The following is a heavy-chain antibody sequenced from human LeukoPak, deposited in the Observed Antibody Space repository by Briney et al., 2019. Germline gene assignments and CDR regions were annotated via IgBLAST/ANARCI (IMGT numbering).Heavy chain of an antibody. Sequence: PSETLSLTCTVSGGSISTYYWSWIRQPPGKGLEWIGNIYYTGSTIYNPPLESRVTMSVDTSENQLFLNLTSVTAADTAVYYCAREGGGSCYSCLDYWGQGTLVTVSS. CDR3: AREGGGSCYSCLDY. D-gene: IGHD2-15*01. J-gene: IGHJ4*02. V-gene: IGHV4-59*01. CDR1: GGSISTYY. CDR2: IYYTGST.